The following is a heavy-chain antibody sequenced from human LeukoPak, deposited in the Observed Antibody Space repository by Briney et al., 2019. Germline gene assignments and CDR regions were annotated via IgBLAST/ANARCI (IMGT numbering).Heavy chain of an antibody. V-gene: IGHV4-59*01. CDR1: GGSISSYC. Sequence: SETLSLTCTVSGGSISSYCWSWIRQPPGKGLEWIGYIYYSGSTNYNPSLKSRVTISVDTSKNQFSLKLSSVTAADTAVYYCARGVQLWPWGQGTLVTVSS. D-gene: IGHD5-18*01. CDR3: ARGVQLWP. J-gene: IGHJ5*02. CDR2: IYYSGST.